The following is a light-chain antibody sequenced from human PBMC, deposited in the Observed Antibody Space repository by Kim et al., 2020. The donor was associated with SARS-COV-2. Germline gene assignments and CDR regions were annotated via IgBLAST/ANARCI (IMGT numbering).Light chain of an antibody. CDR3: QQYGSSPSFS. CDR2: GAS. J-gene: IGKJ2*03. V-gene: IGKV3-20*01. CDR1: QSVTSSH. Sequence: SPGERPTLSCRASQSVTSSHLAWYQQRPGQAPRLLIYGASNRATDIPDRFSGSGSGTDFTLTISRLEPEDFAVYYCQQYGSSPSFSFGLGTKLEI.